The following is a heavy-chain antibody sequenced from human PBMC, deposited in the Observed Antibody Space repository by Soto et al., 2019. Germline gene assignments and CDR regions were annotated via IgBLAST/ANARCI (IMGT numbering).Heavy chain of an antibody. CDR1: GVSISSHY. Sequence: QVQLQESGPGLVKPSETLSLTCSVSGVSISSHYWSWIRHPPGKGLEWIGSIFYSGSTSYNPSLERRVTLSLDTSKNQLSLTLDSVTAADTAVYYCARRPRVAAEYYYMDVWGKGTTVIVSS. CDR3: ARRPRVAAEYYYMDV. D-gene: IGHD6-13*01. V-gene: IGHV4-59*08. CDR2: IFYSGST. J-gene: IGHJ6*03.